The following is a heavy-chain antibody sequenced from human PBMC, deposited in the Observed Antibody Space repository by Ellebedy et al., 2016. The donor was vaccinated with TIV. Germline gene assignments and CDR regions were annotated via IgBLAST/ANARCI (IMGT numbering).Heavy chain of an antibody. V-gene: IGHV3-48*02. CDR2: ITRSSTTI. CDR1: GFTFSSYS. J-gene: IGHJ4*02. D-gene: IGHD5-18*01. CDR3: ASAGEYSYGYSFDY. Sequence: PGGSLRLSCAASGFTFSSYSMNWVRQAPGKGLEWVSYITRSSTTIYYADFVKGRFTVSRDNAKNSLYLQMNSLRDEDTAVYYCASAGEYSYGYSFDYWGQGTLVTVSS.